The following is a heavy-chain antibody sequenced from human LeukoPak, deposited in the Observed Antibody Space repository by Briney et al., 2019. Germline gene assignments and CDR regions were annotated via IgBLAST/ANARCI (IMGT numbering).Heavy chain of an antibody. CDR2: IYTSGST. J-gene: IGHJ4*02. V-gene: IGHV4-61*02. Sequence: SQTLSLTCTVSGGSISSGSYYWSWIRQPAGKGLEWIGRIYTSGSTNYNPSLKSRVTISVDTSKNQFSLRLSSATAADTAVYYCASLWNDGGFDYWGQGTLVTVSS. D-gene: IGHD1-1*01. CDR3: ASLWNDGGFDY. CDR1: GGSISSGSYY.